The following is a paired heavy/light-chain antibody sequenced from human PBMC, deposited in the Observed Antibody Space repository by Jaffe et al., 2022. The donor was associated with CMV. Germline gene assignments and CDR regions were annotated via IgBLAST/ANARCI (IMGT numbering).Heavy chain of an antibody. V-gene: IGHV1-69*01. CDR3: ARGGGSYGAGSFFPH. CDR1: GGTVSTNG. Sequence: QVQLVQSGAEVKTPGSSVKVSCKASGGTVSTNGINWVRQAPGQGLEWMGGIIPLSGTANYAQKFQGRVTVTADESTSTAYMELRGLRSEDTAVYYCARGGGSYGAGSFFPHWGQGTLVTVSS. D-gene: IGHD3-10*01. CDR2: IIPLSGTA. J-gene: IGHJ4*02.
Light chain of an antibody. Sequence: DIQMTQSPSSLSASVGDRVTITCRASESLNNYLHWYQQIPGRVPKLLIYSATTLQSGVPSRFSGSGSGTEFTLTINGLLPEDFATYYCQQSYSTQYTFGQGTKLEIK. CDR2: SAT. CDR1: ESLNNY. V-gene: IGKV1-39*01. J-gene: IGKJ2*01. CDR3: QQSYSTQYT.